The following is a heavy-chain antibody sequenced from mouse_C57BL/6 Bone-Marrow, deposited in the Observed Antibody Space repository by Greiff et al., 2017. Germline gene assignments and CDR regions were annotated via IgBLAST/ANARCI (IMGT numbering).Heavy chain of an antibody. CDR2: IDPNSGGT. J-gene: IGHJ2*01. CDR1: GYTFTSYW. V-gene: IGHV1-72*01. CDR3: ARGGVMVRKGFDY. Sequence: QVHVKQPGAELVKPGASVKLSCKASGYTFTSYWMHWVKQRPGRGLEWIGRIDPNSGGTKYNEKFKSKATLTVDKPSSTAYMQLSSLTSEDSAVYYCARGGVMVRKGFDYWGQGTTLTVSS. D-gene: IGHD2-2*01.